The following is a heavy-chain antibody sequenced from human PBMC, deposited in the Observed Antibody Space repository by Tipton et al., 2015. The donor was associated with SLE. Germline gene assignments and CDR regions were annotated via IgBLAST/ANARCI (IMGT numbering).Heavy chain of an antibody. D-gene: IGHD1-26*01. CDR3: ARAAGNGNYYTFDI. Sequence: QLVQSGAEVKNLGASVRVSCRASGYTFSGYYMHWVRQAPGQGLEWMGWINPNSGGTTYAQKFQGRVTMTRDTSINTAYMELSRLRSDDTAIYYCARAAGNGNYYTFDIWGQGTMVTVSS. J-gene: IGHJ3*02. CDR2: INPNSGGT. V-gene: IGHV1-2*02. CDR1: GYTFSGYY.